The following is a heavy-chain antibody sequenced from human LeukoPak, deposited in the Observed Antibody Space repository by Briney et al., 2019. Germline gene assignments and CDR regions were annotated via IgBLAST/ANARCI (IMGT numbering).Heavy chain of an antibody. CDR2: IKQDGSEK. D-gene: IGHD5-24*01. V-gene: IGHV3-7*03. J-gene: IGHJ4*02. Sequence: PGGSLRLSCVASGFTFSSYWMSWVRQAPGKGLEWVANIKQDGSEKYYVDSVKGRFTISRDNAKNSLFLQMNSLRAEDTAVYYCAKGCGYNSVILRALFDYWGQGTLVTVSS. CDR3: AKGCGYNSVILRALFDY. CDR1: GFTFSSYW.